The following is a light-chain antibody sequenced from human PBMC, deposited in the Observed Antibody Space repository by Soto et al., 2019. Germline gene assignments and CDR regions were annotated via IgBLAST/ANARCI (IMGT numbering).Light chain of an antibody. Sequence: EIVLTQSPATLSLSPGERATLSCRASQSVRSSYLAWYQQQPGQAPRLLIHGASRRATGIPDRFSGSGSGADFTLTINRLEPEDFAVYFCQQYGDMWTFGQGTKVDI. CDR3: QQYGDMWT. J-gene: IGKJ1*01. CDR2: GAS. V-gene: IGKV3-20*01. CDR1: QSVRSSY.